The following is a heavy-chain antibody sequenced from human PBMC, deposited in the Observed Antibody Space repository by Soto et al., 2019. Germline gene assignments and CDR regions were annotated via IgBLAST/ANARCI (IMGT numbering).Heavy chain of an antibody. CDR2: INPATGAA. CDR1: GYPVTAYY. D-gene: IGHD3-3*01. CDR3: ARGGGVGVAGSAAFDM. Sequence: QLHLVQSGAVVKKPGASVTVSCSASGYPVTAYYMHWVRQAPGRGLEWMGGINPATGAAKYTQTFQGKVTLYRETSTGTGFMEPGGLTSEETARFFCARGGGVGVAGSAAFDMWGQGTLVTVSS. V-gene: IGHV1-2*02. J-gene: IGHJ3*02.